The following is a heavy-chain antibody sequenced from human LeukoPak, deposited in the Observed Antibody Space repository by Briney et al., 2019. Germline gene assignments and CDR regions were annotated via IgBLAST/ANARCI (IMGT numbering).Heavy chain of an antibody. CDR3: ARGGNTMVRGVPNWYFDL. Sequence: SVKVSCKASGGTFSSYAISWVRQAPGQGLEWMGRIIPILGIANYAQKFQGRVTITADKSTSTAYMELSSLRSEDTAVYYCARGGNTMVRGVPNWYFDLWGRGTLVTVSS. J-gene: IGHJ2*01. D-gene: IGHD3-10*01. CDR2: IIPILGIA. V-gene: IGHV1-69*04. CDR1: GGTFSSYA.